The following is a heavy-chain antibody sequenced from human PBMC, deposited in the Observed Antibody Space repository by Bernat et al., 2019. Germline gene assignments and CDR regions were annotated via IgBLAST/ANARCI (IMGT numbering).Heavy chain of an antibody. V-gene: IGHV3-7*03. CDR3: ARDFPQSCYGSDY. CDR1: GFTFSFYW. Sequence: EVQLVESGGGLVQPGGSLRLSCAASGFTFSFYWMSWVRQAPGKGLEWLANIKQDGSEKYYVDSLKGRFTISRDNAKNSLCLRMNSLRAEDSAMYYCARDFPQSCYGSDYWGQGTLVTVSS. CDR2: IKQDGSEK. J-gene: IGHJ4*02. D-gene: IGHD2-2*01.